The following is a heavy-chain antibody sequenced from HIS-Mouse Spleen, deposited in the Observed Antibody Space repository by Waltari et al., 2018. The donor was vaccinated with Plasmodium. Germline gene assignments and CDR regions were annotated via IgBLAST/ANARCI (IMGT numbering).Heavy chain of an antibody. V-gene: IGHV3-9*01. D-gene: IGHD2-15*01. Sequence: GGLVQPGRSLRLSCAASGFTFDDYAMHWVRQAPGKGLEWVSGISWNSGSIGYADSVKGRFTISRDNAKNSLYLQMNSLGAEDTALYYCAKDFCSGGSCLGLFDYWGQGTLVTVSS. CDR1: GFTFDDYA. J-gene: IGHJ4*02. CDR3: AKDFCSGGSCLGLFDY. CDR2: ISWNSGSI.